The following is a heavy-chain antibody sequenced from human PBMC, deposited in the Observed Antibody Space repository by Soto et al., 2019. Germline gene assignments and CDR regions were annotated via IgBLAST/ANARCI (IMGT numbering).Heavy chain of an antibody. CDR1: GASISSYY. Sequence: LSLTCNVSGASISSYYWSWFRQPPGKGLEWIGYIYYSGSTNYNPSLKSRVTMSLDTSKNQFSLNLSSVTAADTAVYYCARARGSSGWSDYWGQGTLVTVSS. CDR2: IYYSGST. J-gene: IGHJ4*02. D-gene: IGHD6-19*01. V-gene: IGHV4-59*01. CDR3: ARARGSSGWSDY.